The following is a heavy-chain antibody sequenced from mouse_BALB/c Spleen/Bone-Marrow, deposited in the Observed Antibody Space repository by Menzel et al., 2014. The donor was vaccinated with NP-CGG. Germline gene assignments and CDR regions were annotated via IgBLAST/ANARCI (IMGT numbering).Heavy chain of an antibody. Sequence: DVMLVESGPGLVTPSQSVSLTCTVTAYSITSDYGWHWIRQFPGNRLEWMAYIHYSGNTDYNPSLKSLISITRDTSKNQFFLQLNSVTTEDTATYYCARETAIVADFDYWGQGTTLTVSS. J-gene: IGHJ2*01. CDR2: IHYSGNT. D-gene: IGHD1-1*01. V-gene: IGHV3-1*02. CDR3: ARETAIVADFDY. CDR1: AYSITSDYG.